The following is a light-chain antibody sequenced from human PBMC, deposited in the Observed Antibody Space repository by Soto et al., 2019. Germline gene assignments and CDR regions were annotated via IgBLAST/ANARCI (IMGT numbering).Light chain of an antibody. CDR1: QSLTGNY. CDR3: QQYAGSPRT. CDR2: GAS. V-gene: IGKV3-20*01. Sequence: DIVLTQSPGTLSLSPWEGATLSCSSSQSLTGNYLAWYQQKPGQAPGLLIYGASRRATGIPDRFSGSGSGTDFTLTITRLEPDDFAVYYCQQYAGSPRTFGPGTKVDIK. J-gene: IGKJ3*01.